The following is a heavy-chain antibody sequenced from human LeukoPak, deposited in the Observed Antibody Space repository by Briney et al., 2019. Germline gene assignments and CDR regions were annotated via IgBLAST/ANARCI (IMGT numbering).Heavy chain of an antibody. Sequence: GASVKVSCKASGYTFTSYDINWVRQAPGQGLEWMGIINPSGGSTSYAQKFQGRVTMTRDTSTSTVYMELSSLRSEDTAVYYCRVATIPHHFDYWGQGTLVTVSS. V-gene: IGHV1-46*01. J-gene: IGHJ4*02. D-gene: IGHD5-12*01. CDR3: RVATIPHHFDY. CDR1: GYTFTSYD. CDR2: INPSGGST.